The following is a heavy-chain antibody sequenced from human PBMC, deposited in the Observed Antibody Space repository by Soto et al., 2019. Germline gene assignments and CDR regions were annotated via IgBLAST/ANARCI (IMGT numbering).Heavy chain of an antibody. CDR2: IIPILGIA. V-gene: IGHV1-69*02. D-gene: IGHD3-10*01. CDR3: ARADYGSAPYFDY. J-gene: IGHJ4*02. CDR1: GGTFSSYT. Sequence: QVQLVQSGAEVKKPGSSVKVSCKASGGTFSSYTISWVRQAPGQGLTWRGRIIPILGIANYAKKFQGRVTVTADKSTGTAYMELSSLRSEDTAVSYGARADYGSAPYFDYWGQGNLVTVSS.